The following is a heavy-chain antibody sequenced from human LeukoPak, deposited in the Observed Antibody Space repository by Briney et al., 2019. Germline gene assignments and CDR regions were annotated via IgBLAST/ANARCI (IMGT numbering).Heavy chain of an antibody. D-gene: IGHD2-2*01. CDR1: GYIFTNYW. CDR2: IYPGDSDT. Sequence: PGGSLEISCKGSGYIFTNYWIDWVRQVPGKGLEGMGIIYPGDSDTRYSPSFQGQVTISANKSISTAYLQWSSLKASDTAMYYCARQYQDYFDYWGQGTLVTISS. CDR3: ARQYQDYFDY. V-gene: IGHV5-51*01. J-gene: IGHJ4*02.